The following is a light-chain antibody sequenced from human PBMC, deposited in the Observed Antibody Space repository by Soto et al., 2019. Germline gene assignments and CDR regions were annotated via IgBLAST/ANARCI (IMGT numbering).Light chain of an antibody. Sequence: EILLTQSPATLSWSPGERATLSCRASQSVSSYLAWYQQKPGQAPRLLIYDASNRATGIPARFSGSGSGTDFTLTISSLETEDFAVYYCQQRSNWPPITFGQGTRLEIK. CDR3: QQRSNWPPIT. J-gene: IGKJ5*01. CDR1: QSVSSY. V-gene: IGKV3-11*01. CDR2: DAS.